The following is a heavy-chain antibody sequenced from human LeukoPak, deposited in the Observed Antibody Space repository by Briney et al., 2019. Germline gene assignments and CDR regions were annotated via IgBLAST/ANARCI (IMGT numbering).Heavy chain of an antibody. CDR1: GFTFSSYA. J-gene: IGHJ4*02. Sequence: GGSLRLSCAASGFTFSSYAMSWVRQAPGKGLEWVSAISGSGGSTYYADSVKGRFTISRDNSKNTLYLQMNSLRAEDTAVYYCAKDGVYSSSWYSGYYFDYWGQGTLVTVSS. CDR3: AKDGVYSSSWYSGYYFDY. CDR2: ISGSGGST. D-gene: IGHD6-13*01. V-gene: IGHV3-23*01.